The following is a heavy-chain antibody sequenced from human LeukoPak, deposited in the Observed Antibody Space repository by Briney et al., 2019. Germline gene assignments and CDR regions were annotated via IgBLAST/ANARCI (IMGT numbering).Heavy chain of an antibody. Sequence: GGSLRLSCAAFGFTFSSYSMNWVRQAPGKGLEWVSSISSSSTDIYYADSVKGRFTISRDNAKNSLYLQMNSLRVEDTAVYYCATGQWLPDYWGQGTLVTVSS. D-gene: IGHD6-19*01. V-gene: IGHV3-21*01. CDR3: ATGQWLPDY. CDR1: GFTFSSYS. J-gene: IGHJ4*02. CDR2: ISSSSTDI.